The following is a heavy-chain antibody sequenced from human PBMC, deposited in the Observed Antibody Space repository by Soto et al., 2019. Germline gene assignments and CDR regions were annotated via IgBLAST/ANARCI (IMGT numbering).Heavy chain of an antibody. CDR3: ARGRDGSGSYRGFDP. V-gene: IGHV1-69*02. J-gene: IGHJ5*02. D-gene: IGHD3-10*01. CDR1: GGTFSSYT. CDR2: IITILGIA. Sequence: QVQLVQSGSEVKKHGSSVKVSCKDSGGTFSSYTISWVRQAPGQGLEWMGRIITILGIANYAQKFQGRVTISAEKSTSTADMELSSLRSEDTAVLYCARGRDGSGSYRGFDPWGQGTLVTVYS.